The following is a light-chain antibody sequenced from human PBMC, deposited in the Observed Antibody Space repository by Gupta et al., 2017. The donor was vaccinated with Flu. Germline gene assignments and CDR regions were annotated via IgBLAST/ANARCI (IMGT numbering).Light chain of an antibody. CDR3: QVWDSSSDHVV. Sequence: GNSVGSERVNWYQQRPGQAPVLVVFDDSSRPSGIPELFSGSNSGSTATLTISRVEAGDEADYYCQVWDSSSDHVVFGGGTKLTVL. J-gene: IGLJ2*01. CDR2: DDS. CDR1: SVGSER. V-gene: IGLV3-21*02.